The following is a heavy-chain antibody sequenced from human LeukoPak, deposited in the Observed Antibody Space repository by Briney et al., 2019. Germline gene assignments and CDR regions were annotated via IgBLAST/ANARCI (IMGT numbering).Heavy chain of an antibody. V-gene: IGHV4-59*01. CDR3: ARLHPYYDFWSGSYMDV. J-gene: IGHJ6*03. CDR2: IYYSGST. D-gene: IGHD3-3*01. CDR1: GGSISSYY. Sequence: SETLSLTCTVSGGSISSYYWSWIRQPPGKGLEWIGYIYYSGSTNYNPSLKSRVTISVDTSKNQFSLKLSSVTAADTAVYYCARLHPYYDFWSGSYMDVWGKGTTVTVSS.